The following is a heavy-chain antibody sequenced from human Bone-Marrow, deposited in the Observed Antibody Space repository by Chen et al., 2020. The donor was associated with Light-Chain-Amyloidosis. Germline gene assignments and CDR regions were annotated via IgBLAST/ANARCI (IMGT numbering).Heavy chain of an antibody. D-gene: IGHD3-16*01. CDR1: GFRFRNYA. CDR2: ISEDGTKK. Sequence: QVQLVASGGGAVQPGRSLRLSCAASGFRFRNYAMHWVRQTPDKGLEWLAVISEDGTKKFYRDSVQGRFTISRDKSKTTLYMAMDTLTVEDTAIYYCAREGGGVEGRPFDYWGQGALVTVSS. V-gene: IGHV3-30-3*01. J-gene: IGHJ4*02. CDR3: AREGGGVEGRPFDY.